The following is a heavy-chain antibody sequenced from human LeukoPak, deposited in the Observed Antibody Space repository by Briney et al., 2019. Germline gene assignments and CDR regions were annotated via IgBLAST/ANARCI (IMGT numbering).Heavy chain of an antibody. Sequence: GGSLRLSCAASGFTFSSYAMSWVRQAPGKGLEWVSAISGSGGSTYYADSVKGRFTISRGNSKNTLYLQMNSLRAEDTAVYYCASIYGSGSYFIDYWGQGTLVTVSS. CDR2: ISGSGGST. D-gene: IGHD3-10*01. CDR3: ASIYGSGSYFIDY. CDR1: GFTFSSYA. J-gene: IGHJ4*02. V-gene: IGHV3-23*01.